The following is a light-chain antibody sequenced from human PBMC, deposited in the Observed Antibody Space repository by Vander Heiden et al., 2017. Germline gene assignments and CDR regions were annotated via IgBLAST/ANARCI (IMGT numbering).Light chain of an antibody. CDR2: AAS. Sequence: AIRMTQSPSSFSASTGDRVTITCRANQGISTYLAWYQQKPGKAPKLLIFAASTLESGVPSRFGGSGSGTDFTLTISCLQSEDFATYYCQQDYSYPRTFGQGTKVEIK. J-gene: IGKJ1*01. V-gene: IGKV1-8*01. CDR3: QQDYSYPRT. CDR1: QGISTY.